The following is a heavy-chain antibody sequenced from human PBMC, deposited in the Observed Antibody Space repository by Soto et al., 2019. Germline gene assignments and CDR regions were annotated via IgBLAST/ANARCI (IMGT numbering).Heavy chain of an antibody. CDR3: AGGYGSGTEIWFDP. CDR1: GGSISSGDYY. Sequence: SETLSLTCTVSGGSISSGDYYWSWIRQPPGKGLEWIGYIYYSGSTYYNPSLKSRVTISVDTSKNQFSLKLSSVTAADTAVYYCAGGYGSGTEIWFDPWGQGTLVTVSS. CDR2: IYYSGST. J-gene: IGHJ5*02. D-gene: IGHD3-10*01. V-gene: IGHV4-30-4*01.